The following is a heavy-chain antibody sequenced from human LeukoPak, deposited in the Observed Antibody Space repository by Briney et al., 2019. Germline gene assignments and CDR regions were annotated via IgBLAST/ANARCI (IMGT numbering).Heavy chain of an antibody. V-gene: IGHV7-4-1*02. Sequence: GASVKVSCKASGYIFTSYVLHWVRQAPGQGLEWMGWFNTNTGNPTYAQGFTGRFVFSLDTSVSTAYLQISSLKADDTAMYYCARGDYETHGYQTRWGQGTLVTVSS. CDR2: FNTNTGNP. CDR1: GYIFTSYV. CDR3: ARGDYETHGYQTR. J-gene: IGHJ4*02. D-gene: IGHD3-22*01.